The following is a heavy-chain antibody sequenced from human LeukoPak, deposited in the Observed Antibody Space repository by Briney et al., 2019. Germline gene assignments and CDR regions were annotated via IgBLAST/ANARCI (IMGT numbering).Heavy chain of an antibody. CDR3: ASGPRPFDY. Sequence: SETLSLTCSVPGGSISRSSYYWGWIRQPPGKGLEWIGSIYYSGSTYYNPSLKSRVTISVDTSKNQFSLKLSSVTAADTAVYYCASGPRPFDYWGQGTLVTVSS. CDR2: IYYSGST. CDR1: GGSISRSSYY. V-gene: IGHV4-39*01. J-gene: IGHJ4*02.